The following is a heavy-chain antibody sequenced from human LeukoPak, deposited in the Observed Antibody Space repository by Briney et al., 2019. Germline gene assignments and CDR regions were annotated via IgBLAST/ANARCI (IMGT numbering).Heavy chain of an antibody. V-gene: IGHV3-7*01. J-gene: IGHJ4*02. CDR2: TKEDGSES. Sequence: GGSLRLSCAASGFIFSTYWMSWVRQAPGKGLEWVANTKEDGSESHYVDSVKGRFTISRDNAKNSLYLQMNSLGAEDTAVYYCARDTSAYSYGRPVDYWGQGTLVTVSS. CDR1: GFIFSTYW. CDR3: ARDTSAYSYGRPVDY. D-gene: IGHD5-18*01.